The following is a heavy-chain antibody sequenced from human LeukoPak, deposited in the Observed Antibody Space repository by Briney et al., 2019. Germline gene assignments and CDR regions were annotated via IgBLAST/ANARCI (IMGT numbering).Heavy chain of an antibody. CDR1: GFTFSTYW. Sequence: PGGSLRLSCAASGFTFSTYWMNWVRQAPEKGLEWVANIKQDGSEKYYVDSVKGRSTLSRDSAKNSLYLQMNSLRAEDTAVYYCARAEWSNWYFDLWGRGTQVTVSS. J-gene: IGHJ2*01. V-gene: IGHV3-7*03. CDR3: ARAEWSNWYFDL. D-gene: IGHD3-3*01. CDR2: IKQDGSEK.